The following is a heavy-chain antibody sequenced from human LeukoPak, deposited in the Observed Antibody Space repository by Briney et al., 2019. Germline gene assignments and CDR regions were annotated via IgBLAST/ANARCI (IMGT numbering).Heavy chain of an antibody. CDR2: MYHSGST. D-gene: IGHD5-24*01. CDR3: ARLRWLQSIDY. Sequence: PSETLSLTCAVSGYSISSGHYWGWIRQPPGKGLEWIGSMYHSGSTYYNPSLKSRVTISVDTSKNQFSLKPSSVTAADTAVYYCARLRWLQSIDYWGQGTLVTVST. V-gene: IGHV4-38-2*01. CDR1: GYSISSGHY. J-gene: IGHJ4*02.